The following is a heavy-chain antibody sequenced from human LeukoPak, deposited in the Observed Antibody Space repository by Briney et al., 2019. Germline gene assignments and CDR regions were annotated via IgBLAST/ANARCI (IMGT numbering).Heavy chain of an antibody. CDR3: ARDLGQYYDTSDNWFDP. D-gene: IGHD3-22*01. CDR2: IKSDGSST. CDR1: GFTFSSYW. J-gene: IGHJ5*02. Sequence: PGGSPRLSCAASGFTFSSYWMHWVRQAPGKGLVWVSRIKSDGSSTSYADSVKGRFTISRDNAKSTLYLQMNSLRAEDTAVYYCARDLGQYYDTSDNWFDPWGQGTLVTVSS. V-gene: IGHV3-74*01.